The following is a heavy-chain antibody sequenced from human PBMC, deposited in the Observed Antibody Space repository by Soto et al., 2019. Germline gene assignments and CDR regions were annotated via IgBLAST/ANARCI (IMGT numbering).Heavy chain of an antibody. Sequence: ASVKVSCKASGYTFTGYYMHWVRQAPGQGLEWMGWINPNSGGTNYAQKFQGRVTMTRDTSISAAYMELSRLRSDDTAVYSCARHRVFLYISTRAGPEDGVGYWGPGTLVTVSS. CDR3: ARHRVFLYISTRAGPEDGVGY. CDR1: GYTFTGYY. D-gene: IGHD6-13*01. J-gene: IGHJ4*02. CDR2: INPNSGGT. V-gene: IGHV1-2*02.